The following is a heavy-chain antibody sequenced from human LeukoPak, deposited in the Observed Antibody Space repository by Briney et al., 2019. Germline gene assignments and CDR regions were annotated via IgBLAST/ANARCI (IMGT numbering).Heavy chain of an antibody. J-gene: IGHJ3*02. CDR2: INTDGSST. CDR1: GFTFSSYW. V-gene: IGHV3-74*01. CDR3: ARGIVATIDAFDI. Sequence: GGSLRLSCAASGFTFSSYWMHWVRQAPGKGLVWVSRINTDGSSTNYADSVKGRFTISRDNAKNTLYLQMNSLRAEDTAVYYCARGIVATIDAFDIWGQGTMVTVSS. D-gene: IGHD5-12*01.